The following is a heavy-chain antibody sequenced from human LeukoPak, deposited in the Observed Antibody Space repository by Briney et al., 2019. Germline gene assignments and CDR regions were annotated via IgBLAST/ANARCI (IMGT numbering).Heavy chain of an antibody. D-gene: IGHD5-12*01. CDR1: GFVFTSYG. V-gene: IGHV3-33*01. CDR3: ARATSATSTPVDY. CDR2: IWFDGSNK. Sequence: GGSLRLSCAASGFVFTSYGMHWVRQAPGKGLEWVAVIWFDGSNKYYADSVKGRFTISRDNSKNTLYLHMNSLGAEDTAVYYCARATSATSTPVDYWGRGSLVTVSS. J-gene: IGHJ4*02.